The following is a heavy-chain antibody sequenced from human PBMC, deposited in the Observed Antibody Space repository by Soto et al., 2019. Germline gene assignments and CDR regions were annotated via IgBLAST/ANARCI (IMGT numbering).Heavy chain of an antibody. CDR2: ISGSGFST. CDR1: GFTFNTYA. D-gene: IGHD3-16*01. V-gene: IGHV3-23*01. CDR3: ATFTFGRPFDT. J-gene: IGHJ3*02. Sequence: VGSLRLSCAASGFTFNTYAMSWVRQAPGQGLEWVSAISGSGFSTYYADSVKGRFSISSDSSKNTLFLQMNSLRADDTAVYFCATFTFGRPFDTWGQGTMVTVSS.